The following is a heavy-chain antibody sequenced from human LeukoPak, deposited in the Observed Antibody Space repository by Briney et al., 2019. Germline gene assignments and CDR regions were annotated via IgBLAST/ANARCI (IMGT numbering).Heavy chain of an antibody. CDR1: GFTFTSYA. V-gene: IGHV3-23*01. D-gene: IGHD3-10*01. CDR3: AKGGSGSPLDY. Sequence: GGSLRLSCAASGFTFTSYAMNWVRQAPGKGLEWVSTISGSGAHSYYPDSVKGRFTISRDNSKNTLYLQMNSLRAEDTAVYYCAKGGSGSPLDYWGQGTLVTVSS. CDR2: ISGSGAHS. J-gene: IGHJ4*02.